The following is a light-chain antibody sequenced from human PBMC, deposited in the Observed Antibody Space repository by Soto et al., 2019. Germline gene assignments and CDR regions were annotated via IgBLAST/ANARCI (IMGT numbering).Light chain of an antibody. V-gene: IGKV3D-20*01. CDR2: DAS. CDR3: QQYGSSPTT. J-gene: IGKJ1*01. CDR1: QSVSSSY. Sequence: EIVLTQSPATLSLSPGERATLSCRASQSVSSSYLAWYQQKPGLAPRLLIYDASSRATGIPDRFSGSGSGTDFTLTISRLEPEDFAVYYCQQYGSSPTTFGQGTKVDIK.